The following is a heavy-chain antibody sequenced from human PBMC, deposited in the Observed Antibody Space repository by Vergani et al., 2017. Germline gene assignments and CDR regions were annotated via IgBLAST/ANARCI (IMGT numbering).Heavy chain of an antibody. V-gene: IGHV4-4*03. CDR3: ARAAKKIVVVPTARTGASDSGYFDL. D-gene: IGHD2-2*01. J-gene: IGHJ2*01. CDR2: INHSGST. Sequence: VQLQESGPGLVKPPGTLSLTCAVSGVSTKSGFWWNWVRQLPGKGLEWSREINHSGSTNYNPSPKSRVTLSVDTSKNRFSLKLSSVTAADTAVYYCARAAKKIVVVPTARTGASDSGYFDLWDRGTLIAVSS. CDR1: GVSTKSGFW.